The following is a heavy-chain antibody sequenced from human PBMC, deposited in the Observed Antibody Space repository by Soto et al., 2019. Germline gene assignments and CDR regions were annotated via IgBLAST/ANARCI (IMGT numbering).Heavy chain of an antibody. CDR1: GGTFSSYA. CDR3: ARGIGGYSYGSYYYYYGMDV. J-gene: IGHJ6*02. D-gene: IGHD5-18*01. V-gene: IGHV1-69*13. Sequence: SGMVSCKASGGTFSSYAISWVRQAPGQGLEWMGGIIPIFGTANYAQKFQGRVTITADESTSTAYMELSSLRSEDTAVYYCARGIGGYSYGSYYYYYGMDVWGQGTTVTVSS. CDR2: IIPIFGTA.